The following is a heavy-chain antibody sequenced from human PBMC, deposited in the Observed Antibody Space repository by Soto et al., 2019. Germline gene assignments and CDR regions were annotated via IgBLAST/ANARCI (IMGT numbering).Heavy chain of an antibody. CDR3: VRDYYDSSGYYPRFDY. Sequence: GGPLSLSCAAFGFTFIRSWVSWIHQAPGKGLEWVANIKQDGSEKYYVDSVKGRFTISRDNAKHSLYLQMNSLRAEDTAVYYCVRDYYDSSGYYPRFDYWGQGT. D-gene: IGHD3-22*01. CDR1: GFTFIRSW. J-gene: IGHJ4*02. CDR2: IKQDGSEK. V-gene: IGHV3-7*04.